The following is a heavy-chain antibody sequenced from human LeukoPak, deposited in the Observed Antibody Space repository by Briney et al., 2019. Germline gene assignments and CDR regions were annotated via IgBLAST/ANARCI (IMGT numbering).Heavy chain of an antibody. J-gene: IGHJ4*02. V-gene: IGHV3-30*02. Sequence: GGSLRLSCAASGFTFSSYGMHWVRQAPGKGLEWVAFIRYDGGNKYYADSVKGRFTISRDNSKNTLYLQMNSLRAEDTAVYYCARAVAGTLDYWGQGTLVTVSS. CDR3: ARAVAGTLDY. CDR1: GFTFSSYG. CDR2: IRYDGGNK. D-gene: IGHD6-19*01.